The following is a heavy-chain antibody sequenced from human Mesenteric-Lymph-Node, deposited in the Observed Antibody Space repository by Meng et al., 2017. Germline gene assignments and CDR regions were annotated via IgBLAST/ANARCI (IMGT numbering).Heavy chain of an antibody. V-gene: IGHV3-48*03. Sequence: GGSLRLSCAASGFTFSSYEMNWVRQAPGKGLKWVSYISSSGSTIYYADSVKGRFTISRDNAKNSLYLQMNSLRAEDTAVYYCARLVVVAATPGDYWGQGTLVTVSS. CDR1: GFTFSSYE. D-gene: IGHD2-15*01. CDR2: ISSSGSTI. J-gene: IGHJ4*02. CDR3: ARLVVVAATPGDY.